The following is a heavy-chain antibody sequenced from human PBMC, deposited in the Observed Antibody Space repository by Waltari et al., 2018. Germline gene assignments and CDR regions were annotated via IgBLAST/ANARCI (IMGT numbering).Heavy chain of an antibody. J-gene: IGHJ5*02. CDR1: GHTFSGDY. V-gene: IGHV1-2*06. Sequence: VHLVQSGDEVKEPGASVKVSCKASGHTFSGDYIHWVRQGTGKGLEWMGRISPNRGTTNYAQKCQGRVNMTSDKSIGTAYMEVNRLRSDDTAVYYCATIGWEMATISGPSGGSWGQGTLVTVSS. CDR3: ATIGWEMATISGPSGGS. CDR2: ISPNRGTT. D-gene: IGHD5-12*01.